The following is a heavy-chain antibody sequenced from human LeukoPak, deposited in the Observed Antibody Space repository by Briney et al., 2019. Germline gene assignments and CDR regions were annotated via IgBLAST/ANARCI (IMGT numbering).Heavy chain of an antibody. D-gene: IGHD4-23*01. Sequence: PSETLSLTCTVSGGSISSYYWSWIRQPPGKGLEWIGYIYYSGSTNYSPSLKSRVTISVDTSKNQFSLKLSSVTAADTAVYYCARVPLRWYSFDYWGQGTLVTVSS. CDR1: GGSISSYY. CDR3: ARVPLRWYSFDY. J-gene: IGHJ4*02. V-gene: IGHV4-59*01. CDR2: IYYSGST.